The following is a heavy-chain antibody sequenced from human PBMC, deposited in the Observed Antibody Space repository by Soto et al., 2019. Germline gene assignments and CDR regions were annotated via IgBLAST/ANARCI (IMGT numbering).Heavy chain of an antibody. D-gene: IGHD6-13*01. CDR3: AKGAAAGTYYYYYALDV. CDR1: AFSFSSYG. CDR2: ISYDGSHK. V-gene: IGHV3-30*18. J-gene: IGHJ6*02. Sequence: QVQLVESGGGVVQPGRSLRLSCAASAFSFSSYGMHWVRQAPGKGLEWVAVISYDGSHKYYADSVKGRFTISRDNSKNTLYLQMNSLRAEDTALFYCAKGAAAGTYYYYYALDVSGQGTTVTVSS.